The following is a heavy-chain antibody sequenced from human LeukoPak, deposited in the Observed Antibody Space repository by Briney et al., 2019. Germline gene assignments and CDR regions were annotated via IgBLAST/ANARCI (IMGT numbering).Heavy chain of an antibody. D-gene: IGHD3-10*01. Sequence: GGSLRLSCAASGFTFSSYAMSWVRQAPGKGLEWVSGFSGSGDTTDYADSVKGRFTISRDNSKNTLHLQMNSLRAEDTAVYYCAKEPYYYGSGNPSGVQDYWGQGTLVTVSS. V-gene: IGHV3-23*01. CDR3: AKEPYYYGSGNPSGVQDY. J-gene: IGHJ4*02. CDR2: FSGSGDTT. CDR1: GFTFSSYA.